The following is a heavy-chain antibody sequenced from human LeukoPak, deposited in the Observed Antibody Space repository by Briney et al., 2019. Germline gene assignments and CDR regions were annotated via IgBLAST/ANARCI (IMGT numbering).Heavy chain of an antibody. Sequence: SETLSLTCTVNGGSFSDFYWGWIRQAPGKGLEWIGEINHRGITNYAPSLKSRVTISVDTSKSQFSPNVTSVTAADTAVYFCARGLTYYYDSTSYAFDSWGQGALVTVSS. D-gene: IGHD3-22*01. CDR1: GGSFSDFY. CDR3: ARGLTYYYDSTSYAFDS. J-gene: IGHJ4*02. V-gene: IGHV4-34*01. CDR2: INHRGIT.